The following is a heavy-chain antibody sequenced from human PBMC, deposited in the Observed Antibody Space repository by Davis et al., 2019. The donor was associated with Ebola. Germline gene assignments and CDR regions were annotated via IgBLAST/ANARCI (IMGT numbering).Heavy chain of an antibody. CDR1: GLTFSSYS. J-gene: IGHJ6*02. Sequence: PARSLTLSCAPSGLTFSSYSMNCVRQAPGQGLAWVSSISSSSSYIYYADSVKGRFTISRDNAKNSLYLQMNSLRAEDTAVYYCARTAGAAWGQGTTVTVSS. V-gene: IGHV3-21*04. CDR2: ISSSSSYI. D-gene: IGHD2-15*01. CDR3: ARTAGAA.